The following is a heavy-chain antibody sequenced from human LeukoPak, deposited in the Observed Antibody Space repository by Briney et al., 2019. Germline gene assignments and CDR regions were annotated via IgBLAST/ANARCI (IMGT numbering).Heavy chain of an antibody. D-gene: IGHD3-3*01. CDR1: GFTFSSYS. CDR2: ISSSSSYI. Sequence: GGSLRLSCAASGFTFSSYSMNWVRQAPGKGLEWVSSISSSSSYIYYADSVKGRLTISRDNAKNSLYLQMNSLRAEDTAVYYCARAHGYDIGGYWGQGTLVTVSS. V-gene: IGHV3-21*01. J-gene: IGHJ4*02. CDR3: ARAHGYDIGGY.